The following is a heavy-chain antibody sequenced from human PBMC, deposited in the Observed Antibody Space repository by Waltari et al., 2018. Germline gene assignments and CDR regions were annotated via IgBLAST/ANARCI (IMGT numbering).Heavy chain of an antibody. Sequence: QVQLVESGGGVVQPGRSLRLSCAASGFTFSSYGMHWVRQAPGKGLEWVAVISYDGSNKYYADSVKCRFTISRDNSKNTLYLQMNSLRAEDTAVYYCAKSPYVLRYFDWLLWGGCYFDYWGQGTLVTVSS. D-gene: IGHD3-9*01. CDR3: AKSPYVLRYFDWLLWGGCYFDY. J-gene: IGHJ4*02. V-gene: IGHV3-30*18. CDR2: ISYDGSNK. CDR1: GFTFSSYG.